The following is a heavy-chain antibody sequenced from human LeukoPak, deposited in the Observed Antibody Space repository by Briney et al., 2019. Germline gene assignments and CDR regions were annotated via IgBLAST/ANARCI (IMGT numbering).Heavy chain of an antibody. CDR1: GYSISSGYY. D-gene: IGHD4-17*01. J-gene: IGHJ4*02. CDR2: IYHSGST. Sequence: PSETLSLTCTVSGYSISSGYYWGWIRQPPGKGLEWIGSIYHSGSTYYNPSLKSRVTISVDTSKNQFSLKLSSVTAADTAVYYCARVGSYGDYAYWGQGTLVTVSS. CDR3: ARVGSYGDYAY. V-gene: IGHV4-38-2*02.